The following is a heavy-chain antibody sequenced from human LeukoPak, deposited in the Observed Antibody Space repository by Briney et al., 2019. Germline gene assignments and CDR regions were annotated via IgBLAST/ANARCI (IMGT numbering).Heavy chain of an antibody. CDR1: GGSISRYY. V-gene: IGHV4-59*08. J-gene: IGHJ4*02. Sequence: SETLSLTCTVSGGSISRYYWSWIRQPPGLGLEWIGYIYYSGSTNYNPSLKSRVTISVDPSKNQFSLKLSSVTAADTAVYYCARRDMDVAGAGLDYFDYWGQGTLVTVSS. CDR2: IYYSGST. CDR3: ARRDMDVAGAGLDYFDY. D-gene: IGHD1-26*01.